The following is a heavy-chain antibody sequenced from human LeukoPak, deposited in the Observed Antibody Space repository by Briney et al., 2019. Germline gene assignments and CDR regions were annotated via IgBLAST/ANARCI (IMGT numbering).Heavy chain of an antibody. CDR1: GGSISSGGYY. V-gene: IGHV4-31*03. J-gene: IGHJ4*02. CDR2: IYYSGST. D-gene: IGHD3-9*01. CDR3: ARGASYYDILTGYYNANYYFDY. Sequence: PSETLSLTCTVSGGSISSGGYYWSWIRQHPGKGLEWIGYIYYSGSTYYNPSLKSRVTISVDTSKNQFSLKLSSVTAADTAVYYCARGASYYDILTGYYNANYYFDYWGQGTLVTVSS.